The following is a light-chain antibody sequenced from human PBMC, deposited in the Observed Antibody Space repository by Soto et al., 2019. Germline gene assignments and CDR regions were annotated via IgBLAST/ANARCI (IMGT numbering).Light chain of an antibody. CDR3: QHTNRYPQT. CDR1: QNINSW. J-gene: IGKJ1*01. V-gene: IGKV1-5*03. Sequence: DIQMTQSPSTLSASLGDRVTIPCRASQNINSWLAWYQQKPGKAPNLLIYKASSLESGVPSRFRGSGSGTEVTLTISSLKPEDFETYYCQHTNRYPQTFGQGTKVDIK. CDR2: KAS.